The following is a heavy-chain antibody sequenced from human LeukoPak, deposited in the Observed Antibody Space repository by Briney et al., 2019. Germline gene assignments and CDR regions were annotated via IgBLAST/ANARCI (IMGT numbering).Heavy chain of an antibody. CDR2: ISYDGSNK. Sequence: GGSLRLSCAASGFTFSDYGIHWVRQAPGQGLERVAVISYDGSNKYYADSVKGRFTISRDNSKNTLYLQMNSLRAEDTAVYYCAKDSPYSSSWYGYFDYWGQGTLVTVSS. J-gene: IGHJ4*02. D-gene: IGHD6-13*01. CDR1: GFTFSDYG. CDR3: AKDSPYSSSWYGYFDY. V-gene: IGHV3-30*18.